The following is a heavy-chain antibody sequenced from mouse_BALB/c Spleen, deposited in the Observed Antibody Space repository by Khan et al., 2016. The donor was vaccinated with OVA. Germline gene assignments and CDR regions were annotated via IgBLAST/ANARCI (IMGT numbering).Heavy chain of an antibody. Sequence: QVQLKESGPGLVAPSQSLSITCTVSGFSLSRYDINWVRQPPGKGLEWLGVIWGGGGTDFNSTLKIRLSISKENSKSQVFLKMNSLQTDDTAMYYCARAYYRFDGYYAMDYWGQGTSVTISS. CDR3: ARAYYRFDGYYAMDY. V-gene: IGHV2-6-4*01. CDR1: GFSLSRYD. D-gene: IGHD2-14*01. CDR2: IWGGGGT. J-gene: IGHJ4*01.